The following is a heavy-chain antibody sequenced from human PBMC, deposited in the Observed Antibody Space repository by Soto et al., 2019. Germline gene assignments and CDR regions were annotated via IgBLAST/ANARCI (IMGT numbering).Heavy chain of an antibody. J-gene: IGHJ4*02. V-gene: IGHV3-48*03. CDR1: GFTVTNYE. CDR2: INSGGTSI. D-gene: IGHD4-17*01. Sequence: GGSLRLSCAASGFTVTNYEMSWVRQAPGKGLEWVSYINSGGTSIKYADSVKGRFTISRDNARNSLYLQMNSLRDEDTAVYYCARENYGDAFDFWGQGALVTVSS. CDR3: ARENYGDAFDF.